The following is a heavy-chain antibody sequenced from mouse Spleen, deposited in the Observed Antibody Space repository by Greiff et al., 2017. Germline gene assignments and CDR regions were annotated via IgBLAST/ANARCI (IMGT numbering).Heavy chain of an antibody. J-gene: IGHJ3*01. V-gene: IGHV5-6*01. CDR1: GFTFSSYG. D-gene: IGHD2-4*01. CDR3: ARHEKGYDYDGFAY. Sequence: EVKLVESGGDLVKPGGSLKLSCAASGFTFSSYGMSWVRQTPDKRLEWVATISSGGSYTYYPDSVKGRFTISRDNAKNTLYLQMSSLKSEDTAMYYCARHEKGYDYDGFAYWGQGTLVTVSA. CDR2: ISSGGSYT.